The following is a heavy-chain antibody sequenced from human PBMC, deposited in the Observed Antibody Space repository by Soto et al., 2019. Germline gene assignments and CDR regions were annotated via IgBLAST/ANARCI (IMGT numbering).Heavy chain of an antibody. Sequence: GGSLRLSCAASGFTFSSYEMNWVRQAPGKGLEWISYIERGGSPIYYADSVKGRFTISRDNARSSLFLQMNSLRAEDTAVYYCAKEDSRSWAVVSWYFDLWGRGTLVTVSS. V-gene: IGHV3-48*03. D-gene: IGHD6-13*01. CDR3: AKEDSRSWAVVSWYFDL. CDR2: IERGGSPI. CDR1: GFTFSSYE. J-gene: IGHJ2*01.